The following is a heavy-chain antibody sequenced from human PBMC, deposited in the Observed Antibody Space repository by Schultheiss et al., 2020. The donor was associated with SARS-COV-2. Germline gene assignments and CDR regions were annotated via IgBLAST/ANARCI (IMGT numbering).Heavy chain of an antibody. Sequence: SETLSLTCTVSGGSLSSGGYYWSWIRQHPGKGLEWIGYIYYSGSTYYNPSLKSRVTISVDTSKNQFSLRLSSVIAADTAVYYCARVLKSWIQLWSLGGMDVWGQGTTVTVSS. V-gene: IGHV4-31*03. J-gene: IGHJ6*02. CDR1: GGSLSSGGYY. CDR2: IYYSGST. CDR3: ARVLKSWIQLWSLGGMDV. D-gene: IGHD5-18*01.